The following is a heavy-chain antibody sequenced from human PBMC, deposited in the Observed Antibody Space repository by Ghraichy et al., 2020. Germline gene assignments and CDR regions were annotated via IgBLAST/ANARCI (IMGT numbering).Heavy chain of an antibody. J-gene: IGHJ3*02. D-gene: IGHD4-17*01. Sequence: GGSLRLSCTASGSFFRGYGMHWVRQAPGKGLEWVAVIWNDGEKMYYADSVKGRFTISRDDSKRTLYLQMDSLRGGDTALYYCARSDYGDYAGHDALDMWGQGTLVTVS. V-gene: IGHV3-33*01. CDR3: ARSDYGDYAGHDALDM. CDR2: IWNDGEKM. CDR1: GSFFRGYG.